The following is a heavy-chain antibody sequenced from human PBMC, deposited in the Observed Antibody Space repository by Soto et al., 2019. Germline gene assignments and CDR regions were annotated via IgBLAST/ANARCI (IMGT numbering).Heavy chain of an antibody. D-gene: IGHD2-2*01. CDR3: AKGGGPCSTTTCYNNWFDP. CDR1: GGSITSGGYY. Sequence: SETLSLTCTVSGGSITSGGYYWSWIRQHPGRGLEWIGYISYSGNTYYNPSLESRVTISVDTYKNQFSLSLSFVSAADTAVYYCAKGGGPCSTTTCYNNWFDPWGQGTLVTVSS. V-gene: IGHV4-31*03. J-gene: IGHJ5*02. CDR2: ISYSGNT.